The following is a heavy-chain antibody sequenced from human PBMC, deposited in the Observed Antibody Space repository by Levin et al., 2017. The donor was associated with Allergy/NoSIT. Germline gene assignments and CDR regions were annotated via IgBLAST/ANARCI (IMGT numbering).Heavy chain of an antibody. Sequence: SGESLKISCAASGFTFSGYALHWVRQAPGKGLEWVAVISYDGSNKYYAESVKGRFTISRDNAKNTLYLQMNSLRAEDTAVYFCARDRGSYGHYGMDVWGQGTTVTVSS. CDR1: GFTFSGYA. CDR3: ARDRGSYGHYGMDV. J-gene: IGHJ6*02. V-gene: IGHV3-30*04. CDR2: ISYDGSNK. D-gene: IGHD5-18*01.